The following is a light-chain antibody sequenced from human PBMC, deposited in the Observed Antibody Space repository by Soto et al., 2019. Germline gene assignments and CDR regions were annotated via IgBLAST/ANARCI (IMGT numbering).Light chain of an antibody. CDR3: QQSYSIPYT. CDR2: GAS. CDR1: QSISTY. J-gene: IGKJ2*01. Sequence: DIQMTQSPSSLSASVGDRVTITCRASQSISTYLNWYQQKPGKAPQLVIYGASSLQSGVPSRFSGSGSGTDFTLTISSLKPEDFASYYCQQSYSIPYTFGQGTKLEI. V-gene: IGKV1-39*01.